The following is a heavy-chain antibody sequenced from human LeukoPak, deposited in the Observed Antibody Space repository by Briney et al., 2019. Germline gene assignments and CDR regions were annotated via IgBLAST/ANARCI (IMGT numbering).Heavy chain of an antibody. CDR2: IYTSGST. Sequence: SETLSLTCTVSGGSISSYYWSWIRQPAGKGLEWIGRIYTSGSTNYNPSLKSRVTISVDTSKNQFSLKLSSVTAADTAVYYCARLCGGGSCYSFDMDVWGKGTTVTISS. CDR3: ARLCGGGSCYSFDMDV. V-gene: IGHV4-4*07. CDR1: GGSISSYY. D-gene: IGHD2-15*01. J-gene: IGHJ6*03.